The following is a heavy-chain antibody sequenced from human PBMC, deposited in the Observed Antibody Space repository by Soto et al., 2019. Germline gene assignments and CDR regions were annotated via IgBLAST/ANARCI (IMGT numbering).Heavy chain of an antibody. V-gene: IGHV3-73*02. Sequence: EVQMVESGGGLVQPGGSLKLSCAASGFTFSGSSMHWVRQASGKGLEWLGRIRNKANNYASAYGASVKGRFSIFRDDSHSMSYLLINCPTSDDTAVYYCSSGIWGCHDYVTFDYWGRGILVTVSS. D-gene: IGHD4-17*01. CDR2: IRNKANNYAS. J-gene: IGHJ4*02. CDR3: SSGIWGCHDYVTFDY. CDR1: GFTFSGSS.